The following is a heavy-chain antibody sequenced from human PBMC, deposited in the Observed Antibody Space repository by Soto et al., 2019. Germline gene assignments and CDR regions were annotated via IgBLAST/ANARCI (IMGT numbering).Heavy chain of an antibody. J-gene: IGHJ6*02. CDR2: ISPYNGHT. CDR1: GYSFTSYG. CDR3: ARDLTIVPATHPRLENYGMDV. Sequence: ASVKVSCKASGYSFTSYGISWVRRAPGQGLEWMGWISPYNGHTQFVERFQGRVTMTTDTSAKTAYMELRNLRSDDTAHYYCARDLTIVPATHPRLENYGMDVWGQGTTVTVSS. D-gene: IGHD2-2*01. V-gene: IGHV1-18*01.